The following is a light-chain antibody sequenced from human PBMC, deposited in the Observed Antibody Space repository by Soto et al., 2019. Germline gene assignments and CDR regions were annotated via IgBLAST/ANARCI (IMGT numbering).Light chain of an antibody. CDR3: QQRRSWPRA. J-gene: IGKJ1*01. CDR1: QSVSSY. Sequence: IVLTQSPATLSLSPGETATLSCRASQSVSSYLAWYQQKPGQAPRLLIYDASNRATGIPARFSGSGSGTDFTLTISSLEPEDFAVYYCQQRRSWPRAYGQGTKVDIK. V-gene: IGKV3-11*01. CDR2: DAS.